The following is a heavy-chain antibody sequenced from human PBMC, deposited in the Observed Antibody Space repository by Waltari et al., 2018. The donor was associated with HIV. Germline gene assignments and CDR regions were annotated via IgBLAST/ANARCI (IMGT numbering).Heavy chain of an antibody. CDR1: GCTFSDFS. Sequence: EVQLVESGGGLVQPGGSLRLSWAACGCTFSDFSRNWVRQAPGKGLEWVSYISSSSSTIYYADSVKGRFTISRDNAKNSLYLQMNSLRAEDTAVYYCARDPVYSGSSLVYYFDYWGQGTLVTVSS. J-gene: IGHJ4*02. CDR2: ISSSSSTI. V-gene: IGHV3-48*01. CDR3: ARDPVYSGSSLVYYFDY. D-gene: IGHD6-6*01.